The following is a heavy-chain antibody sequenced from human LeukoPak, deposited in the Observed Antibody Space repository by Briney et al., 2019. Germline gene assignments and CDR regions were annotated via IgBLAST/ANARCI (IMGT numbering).Heavy chain of an antibody. CDR2: MNPNSGNT. J-gene: IGHJ4*02. V-gene: IGHV1-8*01. CDR1: GYTFTSYD. CDR3: ARHTVVTAGDY. D-gene: IGHD4-23*01. Sequence: ASVTVSFTASGYTFTSYDINWVRQAPGQGLEWMGWMNPNSGNTGYAQKFQGRVTMTRNTSISTAYMELSSLRSEDTAVYYCARHTVVTAGDYWGQGTLVTVSS.